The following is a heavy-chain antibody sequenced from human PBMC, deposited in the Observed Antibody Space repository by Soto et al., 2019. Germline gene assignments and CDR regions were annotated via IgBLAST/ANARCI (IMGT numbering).Heavy chain of an antibody. CDR2: IYLNDDK. Sequence: QITLKESGPTLVKPTQTLTLTCTFSGFSLSTSGVGVGWIRQPPGKALEWLALIYLNDDKRYSPSLKSRLTITKDTSKNQVVLTMTNMDPVDTATYYCAHRYSYGPFDYWGQGTLVTVSS. J-gene: IGHJ4*02. CDR1: GFSLSTSGVG. CDR3: AHRYSYGPFDY. D-gene: IGHD5-18*01. V-gene: IGHV2-5*01.